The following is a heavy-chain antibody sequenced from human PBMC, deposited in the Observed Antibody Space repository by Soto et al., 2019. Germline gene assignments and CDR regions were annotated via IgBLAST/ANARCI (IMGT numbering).Heavy chain of an antibody. J-gene: IGHJ4*02. Sequence: GGSLRLSCAASGFTFSSYGMHWVRQAPGKGLEWVAVISYDGSKKYYADSVKGRFTISRDNSKNTLYLQMNSLKVEDTAVYFCASPREGQWLVFDHWGQRTLVTVSS. CDR1: GFTFSSYG. V-gene: IGHV3-30*03. CDR2: ISYDGSKK. CDR3: ASPREGQWLVFDH. D-gene: IGHD6-19*01.